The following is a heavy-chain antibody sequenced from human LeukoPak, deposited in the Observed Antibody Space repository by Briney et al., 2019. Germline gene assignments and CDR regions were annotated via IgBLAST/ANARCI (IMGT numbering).Heavy chain of an antibody. V-gene: IGHV4-31*03. D-gene: IGHD6-19*01. CDR3: ARQNAGYSSGWYEVYFDY. Sequence: SETLSLTCTVSGGSISSSRNSHSWCWIRQPPGKGLEWIGYIYNSGSTYYNPSLKSRVTISVDTSKNQFSLKLSSVTAADTAVYYCARQNAGYSSGWYEVYFDYWGQGTLVTVSS. J-gene: IGHJ4*02. CDR2: IYNSGST. CDR1: GGSISSSRNSHS.